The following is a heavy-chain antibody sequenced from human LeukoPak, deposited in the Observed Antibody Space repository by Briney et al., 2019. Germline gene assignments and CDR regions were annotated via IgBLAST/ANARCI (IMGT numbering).Heavy chain of an antibody. CDR2: IKQDGSEK. Sequence: QPGGSLRLSCAASGFTFSGFWMKWVRQAPGKGLEWVANIKQDGSEKYYVDSVKGRFTISRDNAKNSLYLQMNSLRAEDTAVYYCARDAPYYYGSGSYTDAFDIWGQGTMVTVSS. V-gene: IGHV3-7*01. CDR3: ARDAPYYYGSGSYTDAFDI. D-gene: IGHD3-10*01. J-gene: IGHJ3*02. CDR1: GFTFSGFW.